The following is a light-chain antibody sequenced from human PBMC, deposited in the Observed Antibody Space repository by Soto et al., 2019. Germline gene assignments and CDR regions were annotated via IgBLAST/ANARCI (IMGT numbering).Light chain of an antibody. CDR1: RSVFYGPDNKNF. J-gene: IGKJ4*01. Sequence: DIVMTQSPESLVVSLGERVTINCKSSRSVFYGPDNKNFLAWYQQKPGQPPKLLLYCASIRASGVPDRFSGSESGTDFTLTISSLQPEDVSTYYCQQYYTTPLNFGGGTKVEIK. V-gene: IGKV4-1*01. CDR3: QQYYTTPLN. CDR2: CAS.